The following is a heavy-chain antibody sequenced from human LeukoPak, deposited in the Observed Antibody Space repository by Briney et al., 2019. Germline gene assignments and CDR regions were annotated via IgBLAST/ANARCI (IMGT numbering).Heavy chain of an antibody. V-gene: IGHV4-39*01. CDR3: ARQPPVAASGNFVDS. CDR2: IYYSGST. CDR1: GGSISSSSYY. J-gene: IGHJ5*01. Sequence: SETLSLTCTVSGGSISSSSYYWGWIRQPPGKGLEWIGSIYYSGSTYYNPSLKSRVTISVDTSKNQFSLKLSSLTAADTALYYCARQPPVAASGNFVDSWGQGTLVTVSS. D-gene: IGHD6-13*01.